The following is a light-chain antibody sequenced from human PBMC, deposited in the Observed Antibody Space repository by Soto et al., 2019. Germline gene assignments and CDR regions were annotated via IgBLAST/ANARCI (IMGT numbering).Light chain of an antibody. Sequence: QSALTQPASVSGSPEQSITFSCSGSSNDIGGYNYVSWYQHRSGEAPTLLIYDVSSRPSGVSHRFSGSKSGNTASLSISGLQTQDEGDYYCASYTSQKGLIFGGGTKVTVL. CDR2: DVS. J-gene: IGLJ2*01. CDR3: ASYTSQKGLI. V-gene: IGLV2-14*03. CDR1: SNDIGGYNY.